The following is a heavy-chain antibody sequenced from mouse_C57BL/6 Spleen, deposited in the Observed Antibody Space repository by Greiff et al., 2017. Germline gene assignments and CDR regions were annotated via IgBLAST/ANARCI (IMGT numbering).Heavy chain of an antibody. CDR2: FYPGSGSI. V-gene: IGHV1-62-2*01. Sequence: VQLQQSGAELVKPGASVKLSCKASGYTFTEYTIHWVKQRSGQGLEWIGWFYPGSGSIKYNEKFKDKATLTADKSSSTVYMELSRLTSEDSAVYICARHEDAPMSNYVSYAMDYWGQGTSVTVSS. CDR3: ARHEDAPMSNYVSYAMDY. CDR1: GYTFTEYT. D-gene: IGHD2-5*01. J-gene: IGHJ4*01.